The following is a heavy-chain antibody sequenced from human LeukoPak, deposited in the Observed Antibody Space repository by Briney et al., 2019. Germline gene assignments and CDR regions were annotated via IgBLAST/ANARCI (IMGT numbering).Heavy chain of an antibody. V-gene: IGHV4-34*01. J-gene: IGHJ5*02. Sequence: SETLSLTCTVSGGSISSYYWSWIRQPPGKGLEWIGEINHSGSTNYNPSLKSRVTISVDTSKNQFSLKLSSVTAADTAVYYCARGLPFRGSWYYYNTNWFDPWGQGTLVTVSS. CDR1: GGSISSYY. CDR3: ARGLPFRGSWYYYNTNWFDP. CDR2: INHSGST. D-gene: IGHD6-13*01.